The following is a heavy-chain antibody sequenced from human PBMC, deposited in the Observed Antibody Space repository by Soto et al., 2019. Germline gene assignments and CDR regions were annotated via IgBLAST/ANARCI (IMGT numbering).Heavy chain of an antibody. CDR2: IIPILGIA. Sequence: SVKVSCKASGGTFSSYTITWVRQAPGQGLEWMGRIIPILGIANYAQKFQGRVTITADKSTSTAYMELSSLRSEDTAVYYCAREASIAAAAYDYWGQGTLVTVSS. J-gene: IGHJ4*02. V-gene: IGHV1-69*04. CDR3: AREASIAAAAYDY. CDR1: GGTFSSYT. D-gene: IGHD6-13*01.